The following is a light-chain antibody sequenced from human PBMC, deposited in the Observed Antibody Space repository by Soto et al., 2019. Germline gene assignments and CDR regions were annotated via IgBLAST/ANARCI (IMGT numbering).Light chain of an antibody. Sequence: SPATQSVSKGERANLSCRASQSVNYNLAWSQQRPGQAPRLLIYGASTRATGIPTRFSGSGSGTEFILTISSLQSEDFAVYYCQQYATWRRTFGQGTKVDIK. V-gene: IGKV3-15*01. CDR1: QSVNYN. CDR3: QQYATWRRT. J-gene: IGKJ1*01. CDR2: GAS.